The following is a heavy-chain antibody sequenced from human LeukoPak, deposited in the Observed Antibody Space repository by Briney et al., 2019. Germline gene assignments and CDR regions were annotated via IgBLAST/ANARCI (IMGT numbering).Heavy chain of an antibody. CDR3: ARDSMAAALDY. D-gene: IGHD6-13*01. J-gene: IGHJ4*02. CDR1: GFTFSDYY. Sequence: GGSLRLSCAASGFTFSDYYMSWIRQAPGKGLEWVSYISSSGSTIYYADSVKGRFTISRDNAKNSLYLQTNSLRAEDTAVYYCARDSMAAALDYWGQGTLVTVSS. V-gene: IGHV3-11*01. CDR2: ISSSGSTI.